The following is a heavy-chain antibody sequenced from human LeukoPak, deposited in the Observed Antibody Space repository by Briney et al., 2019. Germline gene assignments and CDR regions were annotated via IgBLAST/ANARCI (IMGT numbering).Heavy chain of an antibody. CDR3: ARGGSSGRSLDY. CDR1: GFTFSDYY. D-gene: IGHD6-19*01. Sequence: GGSLRLSCAASGFTFSDYYMSWIRQTPGKELEWVSYISSHGGSISYADSVQGRFTISRDNAKNSLYLQMNSLRAEDTAIYYCARGGSSGRSLDYWGQGTLLTVSS. CDR2: ISSHGGSI. V-gene: IGHV3-11*01. J-gene: IGHJ4*02.